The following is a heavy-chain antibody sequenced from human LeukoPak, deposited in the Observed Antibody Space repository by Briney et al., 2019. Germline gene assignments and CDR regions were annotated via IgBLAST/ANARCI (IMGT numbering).Heavy chain of an antibody. CDR3: AKSTIYDFWSGYSEEHDAFDI. V-gene: IGHV3-11*01. J-gene: IGHJ3*02. D-gene: IGHD3-3*01. CDR1: GFTFSDYY. Sequence: PGGSLRLSCAASGFTFSDYYMSWIRQAPGKGLEWVSYISSSGSTIYYADSVKGRFTISRDNAKNSLYLQMNSLRAEDTAVYYCAKSTIYDFWSGYSEEHDAFDIWGQGTMVTVSS. CDR2: ISSSGSTI.